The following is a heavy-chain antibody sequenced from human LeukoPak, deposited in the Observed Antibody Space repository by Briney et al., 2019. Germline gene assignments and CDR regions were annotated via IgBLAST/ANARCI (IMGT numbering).Heavy chain of an antibody. D-gene: IGHD3-10*01. V-gene: IGHV4-39*07. Sequence: GSLRLSCAASGFTFSSYWMSWVRQPPGKGLEWIGSIYYSGSTYYNPSLKSRVTISVDTSKNQFSLKLSSVTAADTAVYYCARDLGSLWFGNAFDIWGQGTMVTVSS. CDR2: IYYSGST. CDR1: GFTFSSYW. CDR3: ARDLGSLWFGNAFDI. J-gene: IGHJ3*02.